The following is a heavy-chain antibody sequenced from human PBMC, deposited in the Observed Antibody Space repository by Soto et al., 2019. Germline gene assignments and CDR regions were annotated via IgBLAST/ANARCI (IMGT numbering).Heavy chain of an antibody. CDR1: GGTFSSYA. J-gene: IGHJ5*02. Sequence: QVQLVQSGAEVTKPGSSVKVSCQASGGTFSSYAISWVRQAPGQGLEWMGGIIPIFGTANYAQKFQGRVTITADESTSTVYVELSSLRSEDTAVYYCARVGEQWLVAGGSHHYNWFDPWGQGTLGTVSS. CDR3: ARVGEQWLVAGGSHHYNWFDP. D-gene: IGHD6-19*01. V-gene: IGHV1-69*01. CDR2: IIPIFGTA.